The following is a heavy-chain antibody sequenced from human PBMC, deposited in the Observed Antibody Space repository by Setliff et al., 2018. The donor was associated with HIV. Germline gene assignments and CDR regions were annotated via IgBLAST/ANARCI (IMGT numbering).Heavy chain of an antibody. CDR1: GYTFSDYY. V-gene: IGHV1-69-2*01. J-gene: IGHJ4*02. CDR3: ATGRIPGIPAVIVY. D-gene: IGHD6-13*01. Sequence: ASVKVSCKVSGYTFSDYYMHWVRQAPGQGLEWMGIINPAGNPTSYAENFQGRVTITADTSTDTTYMKLSSLRSEDTAVYYCATGRIPGIPAVIVYWGQGTLVTVSS. CDR2: INPAGNPT.